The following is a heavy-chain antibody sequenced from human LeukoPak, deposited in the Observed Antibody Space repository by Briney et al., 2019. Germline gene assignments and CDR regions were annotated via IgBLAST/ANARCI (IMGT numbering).Heavy chain of an antibody. CDR2: IRYDGSNK. Sequence: GGALRLSCAASGFTFSNYGMRWVRQAPGKGLEGVAFIRYDGSNKYYADSVKGRFTISRDNAKNTLYLQMNSLRAEDTAVYYCSRTTSVRYVGDAFHIWGQGTMVTVSS. V-gene: IGHV3-30*02. CDR1: GFTFSNYG. D-gene: IGHD1-7*01. J-gene: IGHJ3*02. CDR3: SRTTSVRYVGDAFHI.